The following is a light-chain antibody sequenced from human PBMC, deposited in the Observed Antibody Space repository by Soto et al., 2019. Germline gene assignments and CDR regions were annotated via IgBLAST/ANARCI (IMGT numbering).Light chain of an antibody. J-gene: IGKJ3*01. CDR3: QHYGTSAL. V-gene: IGKV3-20*01. CDR2: GAS. Sequence: EIVLTQSPGTLSLSPGERATLSCRASESVSTSYLAWYQQKPGQAPMLLIYGASGRATGIPDRFSVSASGTDFTLTISRLEPEDFAVYYCQHYGTSALFGPGTKVDIK. CDR1: ESVSTSY.